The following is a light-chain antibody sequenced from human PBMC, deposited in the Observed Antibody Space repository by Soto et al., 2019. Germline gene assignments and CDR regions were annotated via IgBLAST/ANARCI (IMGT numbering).Light chain of an antibody. Sequence: QSVLAQPPSAFGSPGQSVTISFTGSGSDIGAYNFVSWYQQHPGKAPKLMIFGVTERPSGVPDRFSGSKSGNTASLTVSGLQADDEAVYYCYSYASRNIWVFGGGTQLTVL. V-gene: IGLV2-8*01. CDR2: GVT. CDR1: GSDIGAYNF. CDR3: YSYASRNIWV. J-gene: IGLJ3*02.